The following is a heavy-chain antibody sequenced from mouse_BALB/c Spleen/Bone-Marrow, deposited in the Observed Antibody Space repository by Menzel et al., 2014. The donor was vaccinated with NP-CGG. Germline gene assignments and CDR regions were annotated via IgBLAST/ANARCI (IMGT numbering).Heavy chain of an antibody. D-gene: IGHD2-2*01. V-gene: IGHV1S137*01. J-gene: IGHJ2*01. CDR1: GYTFTDYA. CDR2: TSTYYGDA. CDR3: ARSGGYDYFDY. Sequence: VKLQESGAELVRPGVSVKVSCKGSGYTFTDYAMHWVKQGHAKSLEWIGVTSTYYGDASYNQKFKGKATMTVDKSSSTAYMELARLTSEDSAIYYCARSGGYDYFDYWGQGTTLTVSS.